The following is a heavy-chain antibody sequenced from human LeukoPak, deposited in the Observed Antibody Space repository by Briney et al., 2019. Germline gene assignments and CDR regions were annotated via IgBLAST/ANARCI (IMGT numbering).Heavy chain of an antibody. CDR3: ARGRGITMVRGVIRYFDY. J-gene: IGHJ4*02. Sequence: SETLSLTCTVSGDSISSYYWNWIRQPPGKGLEWIGYISYTGRTNYNPSLKSRVTISVDTSKNQFSLKLSSVTAADTAVYYCARGRGITMVRGVIRYFDYWGQGTLVTVSS. CDR1: GDSISSYY. V-gene: IGHV4-59*12. CDR2: ISYTGRT. D-gene: IGHD3-10*01.